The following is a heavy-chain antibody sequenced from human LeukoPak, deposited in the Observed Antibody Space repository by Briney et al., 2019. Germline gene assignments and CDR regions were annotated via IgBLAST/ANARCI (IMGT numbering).Heavy chain of an antibody. J-gene: IGHJ3*02. Sequence: ASVKVSCKASGYTFTSYYMHCVRQTPVQGLEWRGISNPSRGSTNYAQKFQGRVTMTRDTSTSTVYMELSSLTSEDTAVDYCASAPANDAFDIWGQGTMVTVSS. V-gene: IGHV1-46*01. CDR3: ASAPANDAFDI. CDR2: SNPSRGST. CDR1: GYTFTSYY.